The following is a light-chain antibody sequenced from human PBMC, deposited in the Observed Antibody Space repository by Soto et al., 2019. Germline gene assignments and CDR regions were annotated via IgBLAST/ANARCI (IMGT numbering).Light chain of an antibody. J-gene: IGLJ1*01. V-gene: IGLV2-14*01. Sequence: QSALTQPASVSGSPGQSITISCTGTSSDVGACDCVSWYQQHPGNAPKLLISEVSNRPSGVSNRFSGSKSGNTASLTISGLQYDDEADYYCWSYAGRSTSVFGTGTKLTVL. CDR3: WSYAGRSTSV. CDR2: EVS. CDR1: SSDVGACDC.